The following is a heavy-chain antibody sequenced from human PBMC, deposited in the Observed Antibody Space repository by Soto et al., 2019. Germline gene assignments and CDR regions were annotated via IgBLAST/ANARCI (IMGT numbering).Heavy chain of an antibody. CDR1: GYTFTSYG. V-gene: IGHV1-18*01. D-gene: IGHD1-1*01. J-gene: IGHJ4*02. Sequence: QVHLVQPGAEVKKPGASVKVSCKGSGYTFTSYGITWVRQAPGQGLEWMGWISAHNGNTDYAQKLQGRVTVTRDTSTSTAYMELRSLRSDDTAGYYCARGRYGDYWGQGALVTVSS. CDR3: ARGRYGDY. CDR2: ISAHNGNT.